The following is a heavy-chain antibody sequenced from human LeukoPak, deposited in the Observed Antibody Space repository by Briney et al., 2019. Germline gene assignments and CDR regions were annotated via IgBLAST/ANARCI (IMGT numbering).Heavy chain of an antibody. CDR3: ARSRVEVATRHFDY. D-gene: IGHD5-24*01. CDR2: IYYTGST. Sequence: ASETLSLTCTVSGGSISSYYWSWIRQPPGKGLEWIGYIYYTGSTNYNPSLKSRVTISVDTSKNQFSLKLSSVTAADTAVYHCARSRVEVATRHFDYWGQGTLVTVSS. V-gene: IGHV4-59*08. J-gene: IGHJ4*02. CDR1: GGSISSYY.